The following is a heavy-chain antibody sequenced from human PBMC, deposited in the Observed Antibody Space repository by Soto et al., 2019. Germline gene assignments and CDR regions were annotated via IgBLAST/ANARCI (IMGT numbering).Heavy chain of an antibody. CDR3: ARNRDIVLVPAAARSYYYGMDV. V-gene: IGHV3-30-3*01. CDR2: ISYDGSNK. CDR1: GFTFSSYA. D-gene: IGHD2-2*01. Sequence: GGSLRLSCAASGFTFSSYAMHWVRQAPGKGLEWVAVISYDGSNKYYADSVKGRFTISRDNSKNTPYLQMNSLRAEDTAVYYCARNRDIVLVPAAARSYYYGMDVWGQGTTVTVSS. J-gene: IGHJ6*02.